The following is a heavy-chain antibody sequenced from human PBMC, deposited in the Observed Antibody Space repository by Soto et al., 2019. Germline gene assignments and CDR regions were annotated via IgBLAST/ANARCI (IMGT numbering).Heavy chain of an antibody. J-gene: IGHJ4*02. CDR2: IKQDGSER. CDR1: GFTFSNYW. Sequence: EEQLVESGGGLVQPGGSLRLSCAASGFTFSNYWMGWVRQAPGKRLEWVANIKQDGSERYYADSVKGRFTISRDNAKNSLYLQMSSLGADDTAVYYCVRENYFDYWGQGILVIVSS. V-gene: IGHV3-7*01. CDR3: VRENYFDY.